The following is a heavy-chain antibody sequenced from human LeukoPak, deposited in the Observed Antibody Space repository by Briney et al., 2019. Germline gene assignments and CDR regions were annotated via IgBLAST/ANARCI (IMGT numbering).Heavy chain of an antibody. CDR2: IQASGRT. Sequence: SQTLSLTCSVSGDSITSGSYFWSWVRQPAGKGLEWIGRIQASGRTSYNPSLKSRVTIPMDTSKNQFSLKLSSVTAADTAVYYCARRGIAVAGFDYWGQGTLVTVSS. J-gene: IGHJ4*02. CDR3: ARRGIAVAGFDY. D-gene: IGHD6-19*01. V-gene: IGHV4-61*02. CDR1: GDSITSGSYF.